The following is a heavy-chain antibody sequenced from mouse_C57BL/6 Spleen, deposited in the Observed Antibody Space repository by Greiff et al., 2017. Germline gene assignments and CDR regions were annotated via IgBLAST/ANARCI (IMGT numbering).Heavy chain of an antibody. Sequence: QVHVKQSGAELVKPGASVKMSCKASGYTFTSYWLTWVKQRPGQGLEWIGDIYPGSGSTNYNEKFKSKATLTVDTSSSTAYMQLSSLTSEDSAVYYCARRLLRGYAMDYWGQGTSVTVSS. J-gene: IGHJ4*01. CDR1: GYTFTSYW. V-gene: IGHV1-55*01. CDR2: IYPGSGST. CDR3: ARRLLRGYAMDY. D-gene: IGHD2-3*01.